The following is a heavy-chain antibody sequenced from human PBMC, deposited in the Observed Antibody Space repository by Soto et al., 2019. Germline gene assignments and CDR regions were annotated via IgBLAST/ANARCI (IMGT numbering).Heavy chain of an antibody. V-gene: IGHV4-34*08. Sequence: SETLCLTCAVYGGTFSGYYWSWIRQPPGKGLEWIGEINHSGSTNYNPSLKSRVNISVDTSKNQFSLKLSSVTAADTAVYYCATLWYSILTDDYWGQGTLVPVSS. D-gene: IGHD6-13*01. CDR2: INHSGST. J-gene: IGHJ4*02. CDR3: ATLWYSILTDDY. CDR1: GGTFSGYY.